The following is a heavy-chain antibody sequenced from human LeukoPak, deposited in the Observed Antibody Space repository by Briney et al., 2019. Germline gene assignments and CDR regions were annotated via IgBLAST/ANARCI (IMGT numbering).Heavy chain of an antibody. CDR3: AKTRIYYSDGNGVYYLDM. Sequence: PGGSLRLSCAASGFTFSSYAMHWVRQAPGKGLEWVAVISYDGSNKYYADSVKGRFTISRDNSRTTLYLQMNYLRADDTALYYCAKTRIYYSDGNGVYYLDMWGQGTLVTVSS. J-gene: IGHJ4*02. D-gene: IGHD3-22*01. CDR2: ISYDGSNK. CDR1: GFTFSSYA. V-gene: IGHV3-30*04.